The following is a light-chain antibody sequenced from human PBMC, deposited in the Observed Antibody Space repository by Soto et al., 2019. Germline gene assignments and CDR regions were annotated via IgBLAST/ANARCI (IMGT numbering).Light chain of an antibody. CDR3: GSWDSSLSAYV. CDR1: SSNIRGNS. V-gene: IGLV1-51*01. CDR2: DDV. Sequence: QSVMTQPPSVSAAPGPRVTISCSGSSSNIRGNSVSWYQQLPGTAPKLLIYDDVKRPSGIPDRFSGSKSGTSATLGITGFQTGDEADYYCGSWDSSLSAYVFGTGTKLTVL. J-gene: IGLJ1*01.